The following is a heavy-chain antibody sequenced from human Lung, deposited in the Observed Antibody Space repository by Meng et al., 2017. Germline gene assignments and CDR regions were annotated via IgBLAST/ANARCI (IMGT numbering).Heavy chain of an antibody. Sequence: QVHLVQSGPEVRNPGASVKVSCSPSGYSLTNYGINCVRQAPGKGLEWMGWTSTYNSNRNYAQSLQGRVTMTTDTSTTTAYMELRSLTFDDTAVYYCARGRHCSSTTCYLSDSWGQGTLVTVSS. D-gene: IGHD2-2*01. J-gene: IGHJ4*02. V-gene: IGHV1-18*01. CDR2: TSTYNSNR. CDR3: ARGRHCSSTTCYLSDS. CDR1: GYSLTNYG.